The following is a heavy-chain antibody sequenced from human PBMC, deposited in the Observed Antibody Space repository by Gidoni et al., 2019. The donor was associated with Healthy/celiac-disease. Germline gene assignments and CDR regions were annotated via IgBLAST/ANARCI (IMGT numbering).Heavy chain of an antibody. CDR1: GFTFSSYA. CDR2: ISGSGGST. D-gene: IGHD4-17*01. Sequence: EVQLLESGGGLVQPGGSLRLSCAASGFTFSSYAMSWVRQAPGKGLGWVSAISGSGGSTYYADSVKGRFTISRDNSKNTLYLQMNSLRAEDTAVYYCAKCTNILPDYGVFKWYFDLWGRGTLVTVSS. V-gene: IGHV3-23*01. CDR3: AKCTNILPDYGVFKWYFDL. J-gene: IGHJ2*01.